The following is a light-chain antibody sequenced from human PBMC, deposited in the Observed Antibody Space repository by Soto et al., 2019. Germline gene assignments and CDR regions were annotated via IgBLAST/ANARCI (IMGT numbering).Light chain of an antibody. J-gene: IGKJ2*01. V-gene: IGKV3-15*01. CDR1: QSVSSN. CDR3: QQYNNWPYT. CDR2: RTS. Sequence: EIVMTQSPATLSLSPGERATLSCRASQSVSSNLARYRQKPGQAPTLLIYRTSTRATGIPDRFSGSGSGTDFTLTISSLQSEDFAFYYCQQYNNWPYTFGQGTKLEIK.